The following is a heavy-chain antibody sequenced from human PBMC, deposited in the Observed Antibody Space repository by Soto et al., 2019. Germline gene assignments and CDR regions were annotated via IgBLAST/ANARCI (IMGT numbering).Heavy chain of an antibody. D-gene: IGHD3-22*01. Sequence: GGSLRLSCAASGFTFSSYSMSWVRQAPGKGLVWVSGINSGGSSTSYADSVKGRFTISRDNAKNTLYLQMNSLRAEDTAVYYWARGPTYYYDSSGFHNWFDPWGQGTLVTVSS. J-gene: IGHJ5*02. CDR2: INSGGSST. CDR1: GFTFSSYS. V-gene: IGHV3-74*01. CDR3: ARGPTYYYDSSGFHNWFDP.